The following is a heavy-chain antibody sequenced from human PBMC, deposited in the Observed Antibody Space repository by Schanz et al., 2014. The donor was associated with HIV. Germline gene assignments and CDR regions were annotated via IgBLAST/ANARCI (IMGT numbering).Heavy chain of an antibody. CDR1: GFTFSSYG. CDR2: ISYDGSNK. D-gene: IGHD2-15*01. Sequence: QVQLVESGGGVVQPGRSLRLSCAASGFTFSSYGMHWVRQAPGKGLEWVAVISYDGSNKYYADSVKGRFTISRDNSKNTLYLQMNSLRAEDTAVYHCAARYCSGAKCYSFDYWGQGTLVTVSS. J-gene: IGHJ4*02. CDR3: AARYCSGAKCYSFDY. V-gene: IGHV3-30*03.